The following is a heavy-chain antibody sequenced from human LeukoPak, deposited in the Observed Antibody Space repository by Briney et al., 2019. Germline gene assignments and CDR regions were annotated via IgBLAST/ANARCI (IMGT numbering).Heavy chain of an antibody. V-gene: IGHV1-2*02. Sequence: ASVKISCKASGYTFTGYYMHWVRQAPGQGLEWMGWINPNSGGTNYAQKFQGRVTITRDTSISTAYMELSRLRSDDTAVYYCARSFSSLEPPHYWGQGTLVTVSS. CDR3: ARSFSSLEPPHY. CDR2: INPNSGGT. J-gene: IGHJ4*02. CDR1: GYTFTGYY. D-gene: IGHD1-1*01.